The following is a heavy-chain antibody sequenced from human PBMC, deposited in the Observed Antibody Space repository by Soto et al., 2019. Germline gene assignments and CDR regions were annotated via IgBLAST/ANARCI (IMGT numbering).Heavy chain of an antibody. CDR3: ARTNRVTTNWVEP. D-gene: IGHD4-17*01. CDR2: INHGGTT. J-gene: IGHJ5*02. Sequence: QVHLQQWGAGLLKPSETLSLTCAVYGESFIDYYWSWIRQSPGKGLEWIGQINHGGTTNYNPSLKSRVTISIDTSKNQFSLKLTSVTAADTSVYYCARTNRVTTNWVEPWGQGTLVTVSS. V-gene: IGHV4-34*01. CDR1: GESFIDYY.